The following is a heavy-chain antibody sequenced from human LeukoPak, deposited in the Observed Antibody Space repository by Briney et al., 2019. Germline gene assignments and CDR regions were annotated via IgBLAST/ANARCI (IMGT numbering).Heavy chain of an antibody. V-gene: IGHV3-23*01. CDR2: ISGSGGST. D-gene: IGHD2-8*02. Sequence: PGGSLRLSCAASGFTFSSHGMSWVRQAPGKGLEWVSAISGSGGSTYYAGSVRGRFTISRDNSKNTLWLQMNSLRAEDTSVYFCARYSTASPGRRGEYLQHWGQGTLVTVSS. J-gene: IGHJ1*01. CDR1: GFTFSSHG. CDR3: ARYSTASPGRRGEYLQH.